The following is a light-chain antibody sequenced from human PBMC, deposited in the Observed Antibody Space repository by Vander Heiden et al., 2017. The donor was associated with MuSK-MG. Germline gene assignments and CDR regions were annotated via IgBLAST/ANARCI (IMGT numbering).Light chain of an antibody. CDR1: SSNIGSNT. CDR2: SNN. V-gene: IGLV1-44*01. Sequence: QSVLTQPPSASGTPGQRVTISCSGSSSNIGSNTVNWYQQVPGTAHKRRVESNNQRPSGVPDRFAGYKSGTSDSRAIRGLQSEDEAEYDGAEWDARLNGVVFGGGTKVTVL. J-gene: IGLJ3*02. CDR3: AEWDARLNGVV.